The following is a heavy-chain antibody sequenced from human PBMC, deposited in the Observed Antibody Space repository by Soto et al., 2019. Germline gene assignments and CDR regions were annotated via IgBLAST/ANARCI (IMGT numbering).Heavy chain of an antibody. J-gene: IGHJ6*02. V-gene: IGHV4-30-2*01. D-gene: IGHD2-21*02. Sequence: QLQLQESGSGLVKPSQTLSLTCAVSGGSISSGGYSWSWIRQPPGKGLEWIGYIYHSGSTYYNPSLTSRVTISVDRSKNQFSLKLSSVTAADTAVYYCARGDGLGGNSFEYNYYYGMDVWGQGTTITVSS. CDR2: IYHSGST. CDR3: ARGDGLGGNSFEYNYYYGMDV. CDR1: GGSISSGGYS.